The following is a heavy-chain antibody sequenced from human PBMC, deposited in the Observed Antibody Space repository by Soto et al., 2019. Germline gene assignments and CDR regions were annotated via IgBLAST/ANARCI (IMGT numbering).Heavy chain of an antibody. CDR3: ARPPQVTRSYYFNGLDV. CDR1: GYTFTNYG. D-gene: IGHD5-18*01. CDR2: ISTSNSNT. Sequence: QVQLVQSGGEVKKPGAAVMVSCKASGYTFTNYGISWVRQAPGQGLEWMGWISTSNSNTAYAQKFQDRVTMTTDTSTSTAYTELRSLRPDDTAVYYCARPPQVTRSYYFNGLDVWGQGTTVTVSS. V-gene: IGHV1-18*01. J-gene: IGHJ6*02.